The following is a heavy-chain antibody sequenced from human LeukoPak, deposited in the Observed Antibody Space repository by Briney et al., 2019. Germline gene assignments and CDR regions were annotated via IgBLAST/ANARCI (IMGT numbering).Heavy chain of an antibody. CDR2: INAGNGNT. V-gene: IGHV1-3*01. D-gene: IGHD1-1*01. CDR1: GYTFTSYA. Sequence: GASVKVSCKASGYTFTSYAMHWVRQAPGQRLEWMGWINAGNGNTKYSQKFQGRVTMTRDTSTSTAYMELRSLRSDDTAVYYCARLARTTVDAFDIWGQGTTVTVSS. J-gene: IGHJ3*02. CDR3: ARLARTTVDAFDI.